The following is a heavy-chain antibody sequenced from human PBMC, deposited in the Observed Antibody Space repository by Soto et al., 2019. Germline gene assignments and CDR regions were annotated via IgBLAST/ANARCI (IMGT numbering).Heavy chain of an antibody. CDR2: ISGSGGST. J-gene: IGHJ6*02. CDR1: GFTFSSYA. CDR3: TTMGGIGGFYYYGMDV. D-gene: IGHD3-16*01. V-gene: IGHV3-23*01. Sequence: GSLRLSCAASGFTFSSYAMSWVRQAPGKGLEWVSAISGSGGSTYYADSVKGRFTISRDNSKNTLYLQMNSLRAEDTAVYYCTTMGGIGGFYYYGMDVWGQGTTVTVSS.